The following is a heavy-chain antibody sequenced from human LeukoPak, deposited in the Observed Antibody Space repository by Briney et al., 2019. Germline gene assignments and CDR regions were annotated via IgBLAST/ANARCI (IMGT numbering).Heavy chain of an antibody. CDR1: GYSFFSYW. D-gene: IGHD3-22*01. V-gene: IGHV5-51*01. CDR3: ATSDYYDSSGYPFDY. J-gene: IGHJ4*02. CDR2: IYPGDSDI. Sequence: GESLKISCKGSGYSFFSYWIGWVRQMPGKGLEWMGIIYPGDSDIRYSPSFQGQVTISADKSISTAYLQWSSLKASDTAMYYCATSDYYDSSGYPFDYWGQGTLVTVSS.